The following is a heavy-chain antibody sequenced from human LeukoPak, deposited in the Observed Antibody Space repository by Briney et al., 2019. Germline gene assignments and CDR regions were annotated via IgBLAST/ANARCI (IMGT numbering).Heavy chain of an antibody. Sequence: GGSLRLSCAEPGFTSSSCIIHRGRQAPDKGLEWVAIVWYDGSNKYYADSVKGRFTISRDNSKNRLYLQMNSLRAEDTAVYYCARDVVAPTQTFSYGMDVWGQGTTVTVSS. CDR3: ARDVVAPTQTFSYGMDV. CDR2: VWYDGSNK. J-gene: IGHJ6*02. CDR1: GFTSSSCI. D-gene: IGHD2-15*01. V-gene: IGHV3-33*01.